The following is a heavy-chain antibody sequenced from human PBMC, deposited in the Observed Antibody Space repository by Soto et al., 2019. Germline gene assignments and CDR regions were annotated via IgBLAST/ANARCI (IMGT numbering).Heavy chain of an antibody. CDR3: ARVYDYFDY. Sequence: QVQLQESGPGLVKPSETLSLTCTVSGGSVSSGSYYWSWIRQPPGKGLEWIGYIYYSGSTNYNPYRKSRVTISVDTSKNQFSLKLSAVTAADTAVYYCARVYDYFDYWGQGTLVTVSS. J-gene: IGHJ4*02. D-gene: IGHD4-17*01. V-gene: IGHV4-61*01. CDR2: IYYSGST. CDR1: GGSVSSGSYY.